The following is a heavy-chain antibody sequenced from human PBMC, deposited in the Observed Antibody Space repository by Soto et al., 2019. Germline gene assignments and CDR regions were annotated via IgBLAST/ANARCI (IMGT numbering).Heavy chain of an antibody. D-gene: IGHD6-13*01. V-gene: IGHV2-26*01. CDR3: SRVSEIAAAGTGALDY. Sequence: QVTLKESGPVLVKPTETLTLTCTVSGFSLSNARMGVSWIRQPPGKALEWLAHIFSNDEKSYSTSLKSRLTTSKDTSKSQVVLTMTNMDPVDTATYYGSRVSEIAAAGTGALDYWGQGTLVTVSS. CDR1: GFSLSNARMG. J-gene: IGHJ4*02. CDR2: IFSNDEK.